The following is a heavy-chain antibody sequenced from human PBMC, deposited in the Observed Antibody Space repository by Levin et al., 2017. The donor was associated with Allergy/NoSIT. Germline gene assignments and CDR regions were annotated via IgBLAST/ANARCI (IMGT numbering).Heavy chain of an antibody. J-gene: IGHJ6*02. Sequence: GGSLRLSCVVSGFTFRTYAMHWVRQAPGKGLEWVAVISFDGSNQYYADSVKGRFIISRDSSKNTLYLQMNSLRAEDTAVYHCVRDGPLDYGDYYFSMDVWGQGTTVTVSS. CDR1: GFTFRTYA. V-gene: IGHV3-30*04. D-gene: IGHD4-17*01. CDR3: VRDGPLDYGDYYFSMDV. CDR2: ISFDGSNQ.